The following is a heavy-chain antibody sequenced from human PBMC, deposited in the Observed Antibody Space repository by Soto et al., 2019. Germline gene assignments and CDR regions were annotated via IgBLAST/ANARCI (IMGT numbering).Heavy chain of an antibody. D-gene: IGHD3-22*01. CDR3: ARRTYYYDSSVTDY. CDR2: IFSNDEN. J-gene: IGHJ4*02. Sequence: QVTLKESGPVLVKPTETLTLTCTVSGFSLSNARMGVSWIHQPPGKALEWLAHIFSNDENPYSTSLQSRLTSSNATSKSQVVLTMPNIDPVDTATYYCARRTYYYDSSVTDYWGQGTLVTVSS. CDR1: GFSLSNARMG. V-gene: IGHV2-26*01.